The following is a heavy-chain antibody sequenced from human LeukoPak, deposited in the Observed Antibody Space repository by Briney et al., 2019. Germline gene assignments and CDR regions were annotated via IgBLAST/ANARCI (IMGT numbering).Heavy chain of an antibody. Sequence: PGGSLRLSCAASGFTFSSYSMNWVRQAPGKGLEWVSYISSSSSTIYYADSVKGRFTISRDNAKNSLYLQMNSLRAEDTAVYYCARDSPDRYDYVWGSSSDQNRGDYWGQGTLVTVSS. CDR2: ISSSSSTI. D-gene: IGHD3-16*01. CDR3: ARDSPDRYDYVWGSSSDQNRGDY. J-gene: IGHJ4*02. V-gene: IGHV3-48*01. CDR1: GFTFSSYS.